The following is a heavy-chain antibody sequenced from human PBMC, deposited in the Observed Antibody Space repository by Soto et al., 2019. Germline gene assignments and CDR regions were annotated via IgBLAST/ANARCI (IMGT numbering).Heavy chain of an antibody. CDR1: GYTFTSYA. V-gene: IGHV1-3*01. CDR2: INAGNGNT. J-gene: IGHJ5*02. CDR3: ATYYYGSGSYFA. Sequence: QVQLVQSGAEVKKPGASVKVSCKASGYTFTSYAMHWVRQAPGLRLEWMGWINAGNGNTKYSQKFQGRVTITRDTSASTAYMELSSLRSEDTAVYCCATYYYGSGSYFAWGQGTMVTVSS. D-gene: IGHD3-10*01.